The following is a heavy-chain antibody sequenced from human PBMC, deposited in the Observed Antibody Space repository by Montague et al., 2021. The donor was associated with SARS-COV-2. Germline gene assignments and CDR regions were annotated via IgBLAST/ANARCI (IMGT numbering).Heavy chain of an antibody. CDR1: GGSISSSSYY. D-gene: IGHD3-3*01. CDR2: IYYSGST. Sequence: SETLSLTCTVSGGSISSSSYYWGWIRQPPGKGLEWIGSIYYSGSTYYXPSLKSRVTISVDTSKNQFSLKLSSVTAADTAVYYCARQMGQSSIFGVVIQYYFDYWGQGTQVTVSS. CDR3: ARQMGQSSIFGVVIQYYFDY. J-gene: IGHJ4*02. V-gene: IGHV4-39*01.